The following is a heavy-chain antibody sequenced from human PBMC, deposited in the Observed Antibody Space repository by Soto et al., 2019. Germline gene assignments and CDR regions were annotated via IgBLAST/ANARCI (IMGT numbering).Heavy chain of an antibody. J-gene: IGHJ5*02. CDR2: IWYDGSNK. Sequence: GGSLRLSCAASGFTFSSYGMHWVRQAPGKGLEWVAVIWYDGSNKYYADSVKGRFTISRDNSKNTLYLQMNSLRAEDTALYYCAKVAGDYAVEDKWFDPWGQGTLVTVS. CDR1: GFTFSSYG. V-gene: IGHV3-33*03. CDR3: AKVAGDYAVEDKWFDP. D-gene: IGHD4-17*01.